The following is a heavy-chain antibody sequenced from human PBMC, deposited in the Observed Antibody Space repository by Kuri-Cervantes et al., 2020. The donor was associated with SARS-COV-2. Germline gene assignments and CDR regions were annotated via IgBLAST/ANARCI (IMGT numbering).Heavy chain of an antibody. CDR2: IKQDGSEK. J-gene: IGHJ4*02. CDR1: GFTFSSYW. Sequence: GGSLRLSCAASGFTFSSYWMSWVRQAPGKGLEWAANIKQDGSEKYYVDSVKGRFTISRDNAKNSLYLQMNSLRAEDTAVYYCARETSGYEYYFDYWGQGTLVTVSS. D-gene: IGHD5-12*01. V-gene: IGHV3-7*01. CDR3: ARETSGYEYYFDY.